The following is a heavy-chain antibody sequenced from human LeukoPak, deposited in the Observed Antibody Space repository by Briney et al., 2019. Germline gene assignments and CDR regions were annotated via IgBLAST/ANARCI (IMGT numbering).Heavy chain of an antibody. Sequence: GGSLRLSCAASGFTFSDYGMHWVRQAPGKGLEWVAAIWYDGSQKNYGDSVKGRFTVSRDNSKNKLYLQMDSLRGEDTAVYYCAKDRRRDIVVVPAASRQFYYGMDVWGQGTTVTVSS. CDR3: AKDRRRDIVVVPAASRQFYYGMDV. D-gene: IGHD2-2*01. J-gene: IGHJ6*02. CDR1: GFTFSDYG. V-gene: IGHV3-30*02. CDR2: IWYDGSQK.